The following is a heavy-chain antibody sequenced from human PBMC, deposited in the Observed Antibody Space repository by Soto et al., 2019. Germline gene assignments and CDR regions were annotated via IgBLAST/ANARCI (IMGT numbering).Heavy chain of an antibody. Sequence: SETLSLTCTVSGGSISSGGYCWSWIRQHPGKGLEWIGYIYYSGSTYYNPSLKSRVTISVDTSKNQFSLKLSSVTAADTAVYYCARDLKVLAARPNYYYGMDVWGQGTTVTV. CDR3: ARDLKVLAARPNYYYGMDV. D-gene: IGHD6-6*01. J-gene: IGHJ6*02. CDR2: IYYSGST. CDR1: GGSISSGGYC. V-gene: IGHV4-31*03.